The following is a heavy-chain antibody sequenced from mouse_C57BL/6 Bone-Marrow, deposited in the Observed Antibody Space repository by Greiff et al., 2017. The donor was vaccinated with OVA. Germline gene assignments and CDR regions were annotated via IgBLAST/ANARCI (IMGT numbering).Heavy chain of an antibody. D-gene: IGHD2-10*02. CDR2: IDPANGNT. CDR3: ARARRKYSWFAY. J-gene: IGHJ3*01. V-gene: IGHV14-3*01. Sequence: VQLKESVAELVRPGASVKLSCTASGFNIKHTYMHWVKQRPEQGLEWIGRIDPANGNTKYAPKFQGKATRTADTSSNTAYLQLSSLTSEDTASDYCARARRKYSWFAYWGQGTLVTVSA. CDR1: GFNIKHTY.